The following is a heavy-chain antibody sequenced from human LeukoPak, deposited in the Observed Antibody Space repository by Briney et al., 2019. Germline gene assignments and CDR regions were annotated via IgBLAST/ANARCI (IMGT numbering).Heavy chain of an antibody. CDR2: IYYSGST. Sequence: PSETLSLTCAVYGGSFSGYYWSWIRQPPVKGLEWIGYIYYSGSTNYNPSLKSRVTMSVDTSKNQFSLKVNSVTAADTAVYYCARSRSGYPHYYYHGMDVWGQGTTVNVSS. CDR3: ARSRSGYPHYYYHGMDV. J-gene: IGHJ6*02. V-gene: IGHV4-59*01. CDR1: GGSFSGYY. D-gene: IGHD3-3*01.